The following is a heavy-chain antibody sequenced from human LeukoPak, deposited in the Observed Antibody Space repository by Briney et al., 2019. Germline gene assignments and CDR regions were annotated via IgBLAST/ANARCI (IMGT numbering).Heavy chain of an antibody. CDR1: GGSISSSNW. CDR2: IYHSGST. J-gene: IGHJ4*02. Sequence: SETLSLTCAVSGGSISSSNWWSWVRQPPGKGLAWIGEIYHSGSTNYNPSLKSRVTISVDKSKNQFSLKLSSVTAADTAVYYCARFYYDSSAKAPYYFDYWGQGTLVTVSS. D-gene: IGHD3-22*01. V-gene: IGHV4-4*02. CDR3: ARFYYDSSAKAPYYFDY.